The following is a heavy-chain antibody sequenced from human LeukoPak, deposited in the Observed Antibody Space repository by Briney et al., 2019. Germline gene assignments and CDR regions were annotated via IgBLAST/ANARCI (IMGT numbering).Heavy chain of an antibody. V-gene: IGHV4-34*01. D-gene: IGHD2-15*01. Sequence: PSETLSLTCAVYGGSFSGYYWSWIRQPPGKGLEWIGEINHSGSTNYNPSLKSRVTISVDTSKNQFSLKLNSVAAADTAVCYCARSDVVVVAAPFDPWGQGTLVTVSS. CDR1: GGSFSGYY. J-gene: IGHJ5*02. CDR3: ARSDVVVVAAPFDP. CDR2: INHSGST.